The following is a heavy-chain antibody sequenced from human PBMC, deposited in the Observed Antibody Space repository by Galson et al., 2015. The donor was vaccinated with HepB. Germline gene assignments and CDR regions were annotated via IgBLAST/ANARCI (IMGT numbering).Heavy chain of an antibody. D-gene: IGHD3-9*01. Sequence: SVKVSCKASGFTFTGYYIHWVRQAPGQGLEWMGRINPNSGVTNYAQKFQGWVTMTRDTSISTAYMELYSLTSDDTAVYYCARGDDILTAYQPQWFCDHWGRGTLVTVSS. CDR1: GFTFTGYY. CDR3: ARGDDILTAYQPQWFCDH. J-gene: IGHJ4*02. V-gene: IGHV1-2*04. CDR2: INPNSGVT.